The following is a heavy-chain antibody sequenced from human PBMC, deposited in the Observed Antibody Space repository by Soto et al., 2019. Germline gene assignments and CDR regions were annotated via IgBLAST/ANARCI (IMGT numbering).Heavy chain of an antibody. CDR1: GGSISSSSCD. Sequence: SETLSLTCPVSGGSISSSSCDWGWIREPPGKGLEWIGSIYYSGSTYYNPSLKSRVTISVDTSKNQFSLKLSSVTAADTAVYYCARANHGDYVYIEWGQGTLVTVSS. CDR2: IYYSGST. D-gene: IGHD4-17*01. J-gene: IGHJ4*02. V-gene: IGHV4-39*01. CDR3: ARANHGDYVYIE.